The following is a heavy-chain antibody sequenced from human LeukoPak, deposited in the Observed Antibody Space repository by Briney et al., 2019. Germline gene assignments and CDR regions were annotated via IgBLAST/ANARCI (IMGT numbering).Heavy chain of an antibody. Sequence: SETLSLTCAVYGWSFNDYYWNWIRQPPGKGLEWIGEINARGDTNYNPSLKSRVTISVDTPKKQFSLRLTSMIAADTALYYCARGQVPAARGYNWFDPWGQGTLVTVSS. J-gene: IGHJ5*02. CDR3: ARGQVPAARGYNWFDP. V-gene: IGHV4-34*01. D-gene: IGHD2-2*01. CDR2: INARGDT. CDR1: GWSFNDYY.